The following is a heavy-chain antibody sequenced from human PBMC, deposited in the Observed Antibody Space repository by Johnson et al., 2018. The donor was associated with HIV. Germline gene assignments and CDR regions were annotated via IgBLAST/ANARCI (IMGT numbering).Heavy chain of an antibody. CDR1: GFTFSRYD. D-gene: IGHD4-11*01. CDR3: AKDHDYIGHGAFDI. Sequence: VQLVESRGVLVQPGGSLRLSCAASGFTFSRYDMHWVRQATGKGLEWVSAIGTAGDTYYPGSVKGRFTISRENAKNSLYLQMNSLRAEDTALYYCAKDHDYIGHGAFDIWGQGTMVTVSS. J-gene: IGHJ3*02. CDR2: IGTAGDT. V-gene: IGHV3-13*01.